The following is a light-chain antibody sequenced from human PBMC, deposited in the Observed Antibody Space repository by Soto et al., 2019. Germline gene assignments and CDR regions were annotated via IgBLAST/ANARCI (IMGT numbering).Light chain of an antibody. V-gene: IGKV1-39*01. CDR1: ESISRH. J-gene: IGKJ5*01. CDR2: AAS. CDR3: QQDYSILAT. Sequence: DIQMSQSPSSLSASVGDRVTITCRAAESISRHLNWYQQKPGRAPDLLIYAASTLQNGVPSRFTGSGSGTEFTLTITGLQLEDFATYYCQQDYSILATFGQGTRLEIK.